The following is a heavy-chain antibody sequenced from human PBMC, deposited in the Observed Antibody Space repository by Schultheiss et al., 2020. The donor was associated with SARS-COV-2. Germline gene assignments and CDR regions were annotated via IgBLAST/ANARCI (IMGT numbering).Heavy chain of an antibody. CDR3: ARDSLGGQGYYYYGMDV. CDR1: GGSVSSGSYY. V-gene: IGHV4-61*01. CDR2: IYYSGST. D-gene: IGHD3-16*01. J-gene: IGHJ6*02. Sequence: SETLSLTCTVSGGSVSSGSYYWSWIRQPPGKGLEWIGYIYYSGSTNYNPSLKSRVTISVDTSKNQFSLKLSSVTAADTAVYYCARDSLGGQGYYYYGMDVWVQGTTVTVSS.